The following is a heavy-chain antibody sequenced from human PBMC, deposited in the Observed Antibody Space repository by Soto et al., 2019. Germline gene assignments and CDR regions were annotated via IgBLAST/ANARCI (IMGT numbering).Heavy chain of an antibody. CDR1: GGSVSRGSYS. Sequence: PSETLSLTCAVSGGSVSRGSYSWSWIRQPPGKGLEWIGYIYYFGGTNYNPSLKSRVTISVDKSKNLFSLRLSSVTAADTAVYYCARVGGNIFDIWGQGAPVTVS. D-gene: IGHD3-16*01. CDR3: ARVGGNIFDI. J-gene: IGHJ4*02. V-gene: IGHV4-61*03. CDR2: IYYFGGT.